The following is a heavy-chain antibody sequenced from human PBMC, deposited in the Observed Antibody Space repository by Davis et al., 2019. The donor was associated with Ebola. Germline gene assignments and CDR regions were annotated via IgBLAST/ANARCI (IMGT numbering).Heavy chain of an antibody. CDR3: ARDAFSLSRYDTEDH. D-gene: IGHD3-9*01. Sequence: GESLKISCAASGFTFRSSGMQWVRQAPGKGLEWVSYISGSATSTFYADSVKGRFTISRDNARDSLYLQMDSLRVEDTAIYYCARDAFSLSRYDTEDHWGQGTLVTVSS. CDR2: ISGSATST. J-gene: IGHJ4*02. CDR1: GFTFRSSG. V-gene: IGHV3-48*04.